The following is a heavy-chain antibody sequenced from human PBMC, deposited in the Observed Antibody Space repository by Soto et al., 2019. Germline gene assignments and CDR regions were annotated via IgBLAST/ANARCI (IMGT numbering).Heavy chain of an antibody. Sequence: GGSLRLSCATSGFTFSSSAMSWVRQAPGKGLEWVSAISGGGTNTYYADSVRGRFTISRDNSKNTLYLQINGLRAEDTAVFYCTKVSGYNYGYVDFWGQGTLVTVSS. J-gene: IGHJ4*02. D-gene: IGHD5-18*01. V-gene: IGHV3-23*01. CDR2: ISGGGTNT. CDR3: TKVSGYNYGYVDF. CDR1: GFTFSSSA.